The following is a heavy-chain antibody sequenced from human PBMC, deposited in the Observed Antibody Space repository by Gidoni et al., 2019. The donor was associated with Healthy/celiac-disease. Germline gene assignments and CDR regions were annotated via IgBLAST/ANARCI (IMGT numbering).Heavy chain of an antibody. D-gene: IGHD2-15*01. CDR1: GCTFSSYG. CDR3: ARGVYCSGGSCLDY. V-gene: IGHV3-33*01. CDR2: IWYDGSNK. Sequence: QVKLVESGGGVVQPGRSRRLSWAASGCTFSSYGMHWVRQAPVKGLGWVAVIWYDGSNKYYAASVKVRFTISRDNSKNTLYLQMNSLRAEDTAVYYCARGVYCSGGSCLDYWGQGTLVTVSS. J-gene: IGHJ4*02.